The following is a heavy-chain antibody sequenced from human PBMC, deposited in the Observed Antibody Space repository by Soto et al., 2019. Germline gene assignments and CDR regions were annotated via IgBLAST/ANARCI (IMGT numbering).Heavy chain of an antibody. V-gene: IGHV3-30-3*01. CDR2: ISYDGSNK. CDR1: GFNFSSYA. Sequence: QVQLVESGGGVVQPGRSLRLSCAASGFNFSSYAMHWVRQAPGKGLEWVAVISYDGSNKYYADSVKGRFTISRDNFKNSLYLQMNSLRAEDTAVYYCARDEIRFSWAYGMDVWGQGTTVTVSS. J-gene: IGHJ6*02. D-gene: IGHD3-3*01. CDR3: ARDEIRFSWAYGMDV.